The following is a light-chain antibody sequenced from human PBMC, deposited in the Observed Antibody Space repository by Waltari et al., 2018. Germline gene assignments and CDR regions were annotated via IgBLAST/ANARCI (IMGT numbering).Light chain of an antibody. CDR1: QSVSSR. CDR3: QQYHNWPPG. V-gene: IGKV3-15*01. Sequence: EMVMTQSPATLSVSLGERATLSCRASQSVSSRLAWYQQKPGQAPRLLVYDASTRAAGVPARFSGSGSGTDFILTISGMQSEDFAVYYCQQYHNWPPGFGPGTKVDIK. CDR2: DAS. J-gene: IGKJ3*01.